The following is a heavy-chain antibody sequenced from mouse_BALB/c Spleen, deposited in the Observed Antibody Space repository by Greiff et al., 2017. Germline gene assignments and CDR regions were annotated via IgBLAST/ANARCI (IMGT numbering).Heavy chain of an antibody. V-gene: IGHV14-3*02. Sequence: EVKLLESGAELVKPGASVKLSCTASGFNIKDTYMHWVKQRPEQGLEWIGRIDPANGNTKYDPKFQGKATITADTSSNTAYLQLSSLTSEDTAVYYCASALYYAKYYFDYWGQGTTLTVSS. J-gene: IGHJ2*01. CDR3: ASALYYAKYYFDY. D-gene: IGHD1-1*01. CDR2: IDPANGNT. CDR1: GFNIKDTY.